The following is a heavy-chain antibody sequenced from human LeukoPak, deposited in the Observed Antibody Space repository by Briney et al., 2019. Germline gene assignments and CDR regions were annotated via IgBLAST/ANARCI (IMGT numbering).Heavy chain of an antibody. CDR1: GYTFTSYA. CDR2: INAGNGNT. Sequence: ASVKVSCKASGYTFTSYAMHWVRQAPGQRLEWMGWINAGNGNTKYSQKFQGRVTITRDTSASIAYMELSSLRSEDTAVYYCAREKSGPGYSGYDLDYWGQGTLVTVSS. D-gene: IGHD5-12*01. V-gene: IGHV1-3*01. J-gene: IGHJ4*02. CDR3: AREKSGPGYSGYDLDY.